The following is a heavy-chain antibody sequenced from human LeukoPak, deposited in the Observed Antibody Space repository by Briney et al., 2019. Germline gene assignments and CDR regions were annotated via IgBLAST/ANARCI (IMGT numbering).Heavy chain of an antibody. J-gene: IGHJ6*03. CDR2: ISSSGSTI. CDR3: ARDGSSEDYYYYYMDV. D-gene: IGHD1-26*01. V-gene: IGHV3-48*03. Sequence: GGSLRLSCAASGFTFSSYEMNWVRQAPGKGLEWVSYISSSGSTIYYADSVKGRFTISRDNAKNSLYLQMNSLRAEDTAVYYCARDGSSEDYYYYYMDVWGKGTTVTISS. CDR1: GFTFSSYE.